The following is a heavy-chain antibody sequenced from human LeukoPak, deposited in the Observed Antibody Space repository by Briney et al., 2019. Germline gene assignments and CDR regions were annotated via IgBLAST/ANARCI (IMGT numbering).Heavy chain of an antibody. V-gene: IGHV4-4*07. Sequence: SETLSLTCTVSGGSISSYYWSWIRQPAGKGLEWIGRIYTSGSTNYNPSLKSRVTVSVDTSKNQFSLKLSSVTAADTAVYYCARENYGDSYHYYGMDVWGQGTTVTVSS. D-gene: IGHD4-17*01. CDR3: ARENYGDSYHYYGMDV. J-gene: IGHJ6*02. CDR1: GGSISSYY. CDR2: IYTSGST.